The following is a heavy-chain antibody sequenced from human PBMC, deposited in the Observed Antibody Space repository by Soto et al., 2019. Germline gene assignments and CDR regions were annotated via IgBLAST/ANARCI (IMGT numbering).Heavy chain of an antibody. D-gene: IGHD1-26*01. J-gene: IGHJ5*02. Sequence: GASVKVSCKASGYTFTSYGISWVRQAPGQGLEWMGWISAYNGNTNYAQKPQGRVTMTTDTSTSTAYMELRSLRSDDTAVYYCARGGDSGSYYNWFDPWGQGTLVTVSS. V-gene: IGHV1-18*04. CDR1: GYTFTSYG. CDR2: ISAYNGNT. CDR3: ARGGDSGSYYNWFDP.